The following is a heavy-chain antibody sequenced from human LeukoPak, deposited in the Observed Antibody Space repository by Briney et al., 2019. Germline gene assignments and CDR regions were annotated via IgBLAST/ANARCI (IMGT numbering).Heavy chain of an antibody. CDR2: ISSSSSYI. V-gene: IGHV3-21*01. J-gene: IGHJ4*02. D-gene: IGHD6-13*01. CDR1: GFTFSSYS. CDR3: ARVRVAAAAFDY. Sequence: GGSLRLSCAASGFTFSSYSMNWVRQAPGKGLEWVSSISSSSSYIYYADSVKGRFTISRDNAKNSLYLQMNSLRAEDTAVYYCARVRVAAAAFDYWGQGTLVTVSS.